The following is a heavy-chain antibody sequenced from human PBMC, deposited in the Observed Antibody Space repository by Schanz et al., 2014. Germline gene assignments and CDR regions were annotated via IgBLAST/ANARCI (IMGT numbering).Heavy chain of an antibody. CDR3: ARGGQGFGEPHQRLFEY. CDR1: GASVSSDNW. D-gene: IGHD3-10*01. V-gene: IGHV4-4*02. Sequence: QVQLEESGAGLVKPSGTLSLTCAVSGASVSSDNWWNWVRQPPGKGLEWIGEIYDSGNTNYNPSLRRRVTMPVDDSKNQFSLQLTLVTAADTAVYYCARGGQGFGEPHQRLFEYWGPGTLVTVSS. J-gene: IGHJ4*02. CDR2: IYDSGNT.